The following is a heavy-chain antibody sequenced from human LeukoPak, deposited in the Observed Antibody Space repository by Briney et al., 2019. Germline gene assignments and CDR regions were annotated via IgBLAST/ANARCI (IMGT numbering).Heavy chain of an antibody. V-gene: IGHV3-48*02. CDR3: ARDPHIAAAGTIFDY. D-gene: IGHD6-13*01. Sequence: GGSLRLSCAVSGFTFSRCSMNWVRQAPGKGLEWVSYISSSSSTIYYADSVKGRFTISRDNAKNSLYLQMNSLRDEDSAVYYCARDPHIAAAGTIFDYWGQGTLVTVSS. CDR2: ISSSSSTI. J-gene: IGHJ4*02. CDR1: GFTFSRCS.